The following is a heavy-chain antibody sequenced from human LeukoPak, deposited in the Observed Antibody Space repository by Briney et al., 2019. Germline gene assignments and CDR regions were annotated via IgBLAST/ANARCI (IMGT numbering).Heavy chain of an antibody. CDR1: GYTFTSNY. Sequence: ASVKVSCKAFGYTFTSNYMHWVRQAPGQGPEWMGVISPSGGSTTYAQKFQGRVTMTRDTSISTAYMDLSRLRSDDTAVYYCARGVTARGFYYYMDVWGKGTTVTISS. CDR2: ISPSGGST. V-gene: IGHV1-2*02. CDR3: ARGVTARGFYYYMDV. J-gene: IGHJ6*03. D-gene: IGHD2-21*02.